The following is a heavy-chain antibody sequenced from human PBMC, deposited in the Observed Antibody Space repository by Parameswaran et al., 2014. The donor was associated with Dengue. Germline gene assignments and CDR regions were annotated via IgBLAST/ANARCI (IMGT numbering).Heavy chain of an antibody. CDR3: AKTYGDYKAFDI. Sequence: WIRQPPGKGLEWVSSISSSSSYIYYADSVKGRFTISRDNAKNSLYLQMNSLRAEDTAVYYCAKTYGDYKAFDIWGQGTMVTVSS. CDR2: ISSSSSYI. V-gene: IGHV3-21*01. J-gene: IGHJ3*02. D-gene: IGHD4-17*01.